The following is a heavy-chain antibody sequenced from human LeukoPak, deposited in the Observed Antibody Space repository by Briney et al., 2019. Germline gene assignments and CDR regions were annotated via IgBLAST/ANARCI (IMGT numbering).Heavy chain of an antibody. J-gene: IGHJ4*02. CDR2: IYTSGST. Sequence: SETLSLTCTVSGDSISNYYWSWIRQPAGKGLEWIGRIYTSGSTNYNPSLKSRVTMSVDTSKNQFSLKLSSVTAADTAVYYCARGYSSSWYDFRYWFDYWGQGTLVTVSS. CDR1: GDSISNYY. D-gene: IGHD6-13*01. V-gene: IGHV4-4*07. CDR3: ARGYSSSWYDFRYWFDY.